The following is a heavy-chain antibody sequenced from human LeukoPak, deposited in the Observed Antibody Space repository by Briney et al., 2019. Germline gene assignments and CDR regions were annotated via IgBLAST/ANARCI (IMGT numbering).Heavy chain of an antibody. CDR2: IKQDGSEK. J-gene: IGHJ6*01. CDR3: ARDYGDSYHYGMDV. V-gene: IGHV3-7*03. CDR1: GFTFSSHC. Sequence: PGGSLRLSCAASGFTFSSHCINWVRQAPGKGLECVANIKQDGSEKNYVDSVKGRFTISRDNAKNSLYLQMNSLRAEDTAIYYCARDYGDSYHYGMDVWGRGTTVTVSS. D-gene: IGHD4-17*01.